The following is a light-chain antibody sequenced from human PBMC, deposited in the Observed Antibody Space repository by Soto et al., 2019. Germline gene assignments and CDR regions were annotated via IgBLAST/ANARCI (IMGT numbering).Light chain of an antibody. Sequence: QSALTQPASVSGSPGQSITISCTGTSSDVGHYNLVSWYQLHPGNAPKLMIYGDSKRPSGVSNRFSGSKSGNTASLTISGLQAEDEADYYCSSYAGRTAFVVFGGGTQLTVL. CDR1: SSDVGHYNL. J-gene: IGLJ2*01. CDR3: SSYAGRTAFVV. V-gene: IGLV2-23*02. CDR2: GDS.